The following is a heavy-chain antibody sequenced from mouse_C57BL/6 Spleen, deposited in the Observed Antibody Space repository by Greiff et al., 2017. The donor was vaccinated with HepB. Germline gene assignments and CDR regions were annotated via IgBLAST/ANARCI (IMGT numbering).Heavy chain of an antibody. D-gene: IGHD1-1*01. J-gene: IGHJ4*01. CDR3: ARSVTTVVMDY. CDR2: IYPGSGNT. CDR1: GYTFTDYY. Sequence: VKLMESGAELVRPGASVKLSCKASGYTFTDYYINWVKQRPGQGLEWIARIYPGSGNTYYNEKFKGKATLTAEKSSSTAYMQLSSLTSEDSAVYFCARSVTTVVMDYWGQGTSVTVSS. V-gene: IGHV1-76*01.